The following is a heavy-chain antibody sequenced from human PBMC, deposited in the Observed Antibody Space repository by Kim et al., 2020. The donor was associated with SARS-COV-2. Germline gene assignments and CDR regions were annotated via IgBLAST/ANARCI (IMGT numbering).Heavy chain of an antibody. CDR3: AKGQRVYCSSTSGMPDY. D-gene: IGHD2-2*01. J-gene: IGHJ4*02. Sequence: KGRFTISRDKSKNTRYRQMNSLRAEDTAVYYCAKGQRVYCSSTSGMPDYWGQGTLVTVSS. V-gene: IGHV3-23*01.